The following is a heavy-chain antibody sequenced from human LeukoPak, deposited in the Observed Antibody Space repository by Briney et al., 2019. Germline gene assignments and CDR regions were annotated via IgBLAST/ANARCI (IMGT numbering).Heavy chain of an antibody. V-gene: IGHV5-51*01. CDR2: ICPGDSDT. CDR3: ARLVCSSTSCFRHYYYYYYMDV. Sequence: GESLKISCKGSGYSFTSYWIGWVRQMPGKGLEWMGIICPGDSDTRYSPSFQGQVTISADKSISTAYLQWSSLKASDTAMYYCARLVCSSTSCFRHYYYYYYMDVWGKGTTVTVSS. CDR1: GYSFTSYW. J-gene: IGHJ6*03. D-gene: IGHD2-2*01.